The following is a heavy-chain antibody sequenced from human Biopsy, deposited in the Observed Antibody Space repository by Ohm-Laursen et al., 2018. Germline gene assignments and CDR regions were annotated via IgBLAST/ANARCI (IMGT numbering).Heavy chain of an antibody. V-gene: IGHV2-70*16. CDR3: ARIPILVVPAAIVYRHRRHLQGLDV. CDR1: GFSLNTRGMS. CDR2: IDWDDAK. Sequence: TQTLTLTCTLSGFSLNTRGMSATWIRQPPGKALEWLAPIDWDDAKFYNGSLKTRLTISKDTSENHVVLTLSDVDPVDTATYYCARIPILVVPAAIVYRHRRHLQGLDVWGQGTTVIVSS. J-gene: IGHJ6*02. D-gene: IGHD2-2*02.